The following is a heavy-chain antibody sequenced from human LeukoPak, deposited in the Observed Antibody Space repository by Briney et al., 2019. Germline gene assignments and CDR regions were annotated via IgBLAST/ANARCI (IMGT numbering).Heavy chain of an antibody. V-gene: IGHV1-69*02. D-gene: IGHD6-19*01. CDR3: ASRSHKTIVGADTREVGDY. CDR2: IIPMMGIA. CDR1: GGTLRRHT. Sequence: SVTVSFKASGGTLRRHTITWVRQAPGQGLEWMGRIIPMMGIANYAQKFQGRVTITADTSTDTAYMDLISLRSEDTAVYYCASRSHKTIVGADTREVGDYWGQGTLVTVSS. J-gene: IGHJ4*02.